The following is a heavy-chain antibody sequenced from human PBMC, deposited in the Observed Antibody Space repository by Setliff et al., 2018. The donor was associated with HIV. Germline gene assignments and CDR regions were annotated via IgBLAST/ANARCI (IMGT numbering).Heavy chain of an antibody. CDR1: GYTFTNYW. V-gene: IGHV5-10-1*01. J-gene: IGHJ4*02. CDR2: IDPSDSYT. D-gene: IGHD6-19*01. Sequence: GESLKISCKGSGYTFTNYWINWVRQMPGKGLEWMGRIDPSDSYTNYSPSFQGHVTISADKSISTAYLRRNSLKASDTAIYYCARRQWQWLEDYWGQGTLVTVSS. CDR3: ARRQWQWLEDY.